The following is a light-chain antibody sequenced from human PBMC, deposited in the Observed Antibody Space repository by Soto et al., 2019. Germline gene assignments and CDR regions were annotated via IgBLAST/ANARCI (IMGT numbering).Light chain of an antibody. J-gene: IGKJ1*01. V-gene: IGKV3-20*01. CDR3: QQYGDSPVT. Sequence: EIVMTQSPGTLSLSPGERVTLSCRASQSVNSYLAWYQQKPGQAPRLLISDASDRATGIPDRFSGSGSGTDVTLTISRLVPEDFAVYYCQQYGDSPVTFGQGTKVEIK. CDR1: QSVNSY. CDR2: DAS.